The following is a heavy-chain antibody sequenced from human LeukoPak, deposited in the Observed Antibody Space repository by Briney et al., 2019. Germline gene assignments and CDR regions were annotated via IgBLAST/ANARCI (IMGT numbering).Heavy chain of an antibody. D-gene: IGHD7-27*01. CDR1: QFTFSSYA. CDR3: AKGTGGFDY. V-gene: IGHV3-23*01. Sequence: GGSLRLSCAASQFTFSSYAMSWVRQAPGKGLEWVSGISSIGGSTVYADSVQGRFTISRDNSKNTLYLQMKSLRAEDTAVYYCAKGTGGFDYWGQGTLVTVSS. CDR2: ISSIGGST. J-gene: IGHJ4*02.